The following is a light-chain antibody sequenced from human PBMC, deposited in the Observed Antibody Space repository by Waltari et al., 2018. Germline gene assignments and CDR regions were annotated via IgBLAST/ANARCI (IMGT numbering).Light chain of an antibody. CDR3: QSYDSSLWV. Sequence: NFMLTQPHSVSESPGKTVTISCTGSSGSIASNYVQWYQQRPGSAPTTVIYEDNQRPPGGPDRFSGSIDSSSNTASLTISGLKTEDEADYYCQSYDSSLWVFGGGTKLTVL. V-gene: IGLV6-57*02. CDR2: EDN. CDR1: SGSIASNY. J-gene: IGLJ3*02.